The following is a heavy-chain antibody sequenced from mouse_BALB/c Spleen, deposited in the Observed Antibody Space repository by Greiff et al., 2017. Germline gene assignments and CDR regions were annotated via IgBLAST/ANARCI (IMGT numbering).Heavy chain of an antibody. D-gene: IGHD2-4*01. Sequence: EVMLVESGGGLVKPGGSLKLSCAASGFAFSSYDMSWVRQTPEKRLEWVAYISSGGGSTYYPDTVKGRFTISRDNAKNTLYLQMSSLKSEDTAMYYCARHEGLRRYWYFDVWGAGTTVTVSS. V-gene: IGHV5-12-1*01. CDR3: ARHEGLRRYWYFDV. J-gene: IGHJ1*01. CDR1: GFAFSSYD. CDR2: ISSGGGST.